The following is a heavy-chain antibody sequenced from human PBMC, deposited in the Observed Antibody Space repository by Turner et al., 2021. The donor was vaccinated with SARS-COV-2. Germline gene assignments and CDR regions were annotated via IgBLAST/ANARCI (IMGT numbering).Heavy chain of an antibody. V-gene: IGHV4-39*01. CDR2: IYYSGSN. Sequence: QVQLQESGPGLVRPSETLSLTCTVSGGSISSSSYYWGWIRQPPGKGLEWIGSIYYSGSNNYNPSLKSRVTISVDTSKNQFSLKLSSVTAADTAVYYCARLVRRAEYYFDYWGQGTLVTVSS. D-gene: IGHD3-10*01. CDR3: ARLVRRAEYYFDY. J-gene: IGHJ4*02. CDR1: GGSISSSSYY.